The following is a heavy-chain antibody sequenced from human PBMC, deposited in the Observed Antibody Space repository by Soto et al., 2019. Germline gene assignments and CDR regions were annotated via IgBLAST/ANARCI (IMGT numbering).Heavy chain of an antibody. V-gene: IGHV1-2*02. CDR1: GYTFTGHY. J-gene: IGHJ4*02. CDR2: IGPESGAT. CDR3: GRGRSGQIVVFY. Sequence: ASVKVSCKASGYTFTGHYIHWVRQAPEQGPEWMGEIGPESGATRYAERFQGRVTMTLDTSITTVYMELKNLSPDDTAVYYCGRGRSGQIVVFYWGQGTPVTVSS. D-gene: IGHD1-26*01.